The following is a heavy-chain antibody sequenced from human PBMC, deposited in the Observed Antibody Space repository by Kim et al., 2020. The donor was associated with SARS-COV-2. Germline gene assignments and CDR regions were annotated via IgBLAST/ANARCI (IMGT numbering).Heavy chain of an antibody. Sequence: ANYAQKFQGRVTITADKSTSTAYMELSSLRSEDTAVYYCARDAAHWYFDLWGRGTLVTVSS. V-gene: IGHV1-69*04. CDR2: A. CDR3: ARDAAHWYFDL. J-gene: IGHJ2*01. D-gene: IGHD6-13*01.